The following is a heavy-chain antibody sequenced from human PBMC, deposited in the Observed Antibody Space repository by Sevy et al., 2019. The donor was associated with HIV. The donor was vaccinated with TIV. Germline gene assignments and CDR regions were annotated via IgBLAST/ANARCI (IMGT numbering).Heavy chain of an antibody. D-gene: IGHD3-10*01. CDR2: ITSSGTTI. Sequence: GGSLRLSCAASGFTFSNYEINWVRQAPGKGLEWVSYITSSGTTIYYADSVKGRFTISRDNAKNSLYLQMNSLSTEDTAVYYCVKDPHYDFFDYWGQGILVTVSS. CDR3: VKDPHYDFFDY. V-gene: IGHV3-48*03. CDR1: GFTFSNYE. J-gene: IGHJ4*02.